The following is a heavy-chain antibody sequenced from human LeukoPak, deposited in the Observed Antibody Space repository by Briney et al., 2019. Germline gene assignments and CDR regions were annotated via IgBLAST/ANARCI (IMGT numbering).Heavy chain of an antibody. CDR1: GGTFSSYA. CDR2: IIPIFGTA. D-gene: IGHD2-2*01. CDR3: ARGMPGNAFDI. V-gene: IGHV1-69*13. Sequence: ASVKVSCKASGGTFSSYAISWVRQAPGQGLEWMGGIIPIFGTANYAQKFQGSVTITADESTSTAYMELSSLRSEDTAVYYCARGMPGNAFDIWGQGTMVTVSS. J-gene: IGHJ3*02.